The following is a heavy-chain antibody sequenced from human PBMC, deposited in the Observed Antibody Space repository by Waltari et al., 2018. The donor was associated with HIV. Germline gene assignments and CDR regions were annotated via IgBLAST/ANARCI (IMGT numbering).Heavy chain of an antibody. D-gene: IGHD1-1*01. CDR2: INHSGST. CDR1: GGSFSHYR. J-gene: IGHJ6*02. Sequence: QVQLQQWGAGLLKPSETLSLTCAVYGGSFSHYRCIWIRQPPGKGLEWIGEINHSGSTNYNPSLKSRVTMSLDTSKNQFSLKLSSVTAADTAVYYCARRRMESYGMDVWGQGTTVTVSS. V-gene: IGHV4-34*01. CDR3: ARRRMESYGMDV.